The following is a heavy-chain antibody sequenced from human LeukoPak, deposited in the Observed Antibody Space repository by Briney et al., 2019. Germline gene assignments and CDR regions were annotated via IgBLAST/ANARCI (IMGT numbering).Heavy chain of an antibody. V-gene: IGHV4-34*01. CDR2: INHSGST. J-gene: IGHJ6*02. CDR3: ARGAYSSSWYLTPKSYGMDV. D-gene: IGHD6-13*01. CDR1: GGSFSGYY. Sequence: SETLSLTCAVYGGSFSGYYWSWIRQPPGKGLEWIGEINHSGSTNYNPSLKSRVTISVDTSKNQFSLKLSSVTAADTAVYYCARGAYSSSWYLTPKSYGMDVWGQGTTVTVSS.